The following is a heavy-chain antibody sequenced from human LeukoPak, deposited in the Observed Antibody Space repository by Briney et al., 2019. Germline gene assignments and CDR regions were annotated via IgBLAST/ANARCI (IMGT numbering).Heavy chain of an antibody. J-gene: IGHJ4*02. Sequence: PGGSLRLSCAASGFTFSSYAMSWVRQAPGKGLEWVSAISGSGGSTYYADSVKGRFTISRDNSKNTLYLQMNSLRAEDTAVYYCAKDQGGVPAAPSFDYWGQGTLVTVSS. V-gene: IGHV3-23*01. CDR3: AKDQGGVPAAPSFDY. CDR2: ISGSGGST. CDR1: GFTFSSYA. D-gene: IGHD2-2*01.